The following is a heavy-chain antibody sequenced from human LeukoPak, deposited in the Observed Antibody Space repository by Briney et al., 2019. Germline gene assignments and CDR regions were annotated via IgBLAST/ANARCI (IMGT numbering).Heavy chain of an antibody. CDR1: GGSISNYY. CDR2: IYYSGST. D-gene: IGHD1-26*01. J-gene: IGHJ4*02. CDR3: ARGTGATSTAPGDY. Sequence: PSETLSLTCTVSGGSISNYYWSWIRQPPGKGLEWIGYIYYSGSTNYNPSLKSRVTISVDTSKNQFSLKLSSVTAADTAVYYCARGTGATSTAPGDYWGQGTLVTVSS. V-gene: IGHV4-59*01.